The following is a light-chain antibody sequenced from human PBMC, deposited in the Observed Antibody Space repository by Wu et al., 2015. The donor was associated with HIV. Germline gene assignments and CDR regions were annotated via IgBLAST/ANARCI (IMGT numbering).Light chain of an antibody. CDR2: GAS. J-gene: IGKJ2*01. CDR3: QQYNNWPPYT. Sequence: EIVLTQSPGTLSLSPGERATLSCRASESLSSTYLAWYQQKPGQAPRLLIYGASTRATGIPARFSGSGSGTEFTLTISNMQSEDFAIYYCQQYNNWPPYTFGQGTKLEIK. CDR1: ESLSSTY. V-gene: IGKV3-15*01.